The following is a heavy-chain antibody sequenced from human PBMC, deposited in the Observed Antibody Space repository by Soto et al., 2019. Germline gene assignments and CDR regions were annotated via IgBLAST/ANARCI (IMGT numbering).Heavy chain of an antibody. CDR3: ARTSGYSSTDNWFDP. CDR1: GYTLTELS. Sequence: ASVKVSCKVSGYTLTELSMHWVRQAPGKGLEWMGGFDPEDGETIYAQKFQGRVTMTEDTSTDTAYMELSSLRSDDTAVYYCARTSGYSSTDNWFDPWGQGTLVTVSS. CDR2: FDPEDGET. D-gene: IGHD6-13*01. V-gene: IGHV1-24*01. J-gene: IGHJ5*02.